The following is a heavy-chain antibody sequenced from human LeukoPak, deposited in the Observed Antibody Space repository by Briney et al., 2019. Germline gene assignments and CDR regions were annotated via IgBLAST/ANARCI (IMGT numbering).Heavy chain of an antibody. CDR3: TTEPYSGPDH. V-gene: IGHV3-15*01. Sequence: PGGSLRLSCAASGFTFTYAWMSWVRQAPGKGLEWIGRIKSKTAGGATDYAAPVEGRFTVSRDDSKNTLYLQMTSLKIEDTGVYYCTTEPYSGPDHWGQGTLVTVSS. J-gene: IGHJ4*02. D-gene: IGHD6-19*01. CDR2: IKSKTAGGAT. CDR1: GFTFTYAW.